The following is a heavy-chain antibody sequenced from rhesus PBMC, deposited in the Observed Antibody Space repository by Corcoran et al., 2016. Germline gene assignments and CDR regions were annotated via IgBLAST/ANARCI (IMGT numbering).Heavy chain of an antibody. CDR2: IDGNSAST. CDR1: GGPISGYY. CDR3: ARGRLDY. V-gene: IGHV4-73*01. J-gene: IGHJ4*01. Sequence: QVKLQQWGEGLVKPSETLSLTCAVYGGPISGYYWSWIRQPPGKGLEWIGNIDGNSASTNYNPSLKNRVTISKDTSKNQFSLKLTSVTAGDTAVYYCARGRLDYWGQGDLVTVSS.